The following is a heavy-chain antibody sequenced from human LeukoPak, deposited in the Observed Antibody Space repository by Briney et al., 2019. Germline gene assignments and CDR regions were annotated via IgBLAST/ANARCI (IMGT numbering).Heavy chain of an antibody. J-gene: IGHJ4*02. CDR1: GYTFTDSF. D-gene: IGHD1-1*01. CDR2: ISAYNGNT. CDR3: ARSLPAGYIDY. V-gene: IGHV1-18*04. Sequence: ASVKVSCKASGYTFTDSFMHWVRQAPGQGLEWMGWISAYNGNTNYAQKLQGRVTMTTDTSTSTAYMELRSLRSDDTAVYYCARSLPAGYIDYWGQGTLVTVSS.